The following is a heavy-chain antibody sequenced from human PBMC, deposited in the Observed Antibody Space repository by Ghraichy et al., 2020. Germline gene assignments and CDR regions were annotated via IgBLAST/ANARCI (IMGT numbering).Heavy chain of an antibody. V-gene: IGHV1-8*01. J-gene: IGHJ6*02. CDR2: MNPNSGNT. Sequence: SVKVSCKASGYTFTSHDINLVRQAPGQGLEWMGWMNPNSGNTGYAQKLQGRVTMTRNTSISTAYMELSSLRSEDTAVYYCARSHGMDVWGQGTTVTISS. CDR1: GYTFTSHD. CDR3: ARSHGMDV.